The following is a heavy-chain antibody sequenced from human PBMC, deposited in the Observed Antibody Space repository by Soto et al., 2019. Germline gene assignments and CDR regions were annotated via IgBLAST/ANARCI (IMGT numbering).Heavy chain of an antibody. Sequence: ASVKVSCKVSGYTLIELSMHWVRQAPGKGLEWMGGFDPEDGETIYAQKFQGRVTMTEDTSTDTAYMELSSLRSEDTAVYYCATDRERSSRYYNFDYWGQGTLVTVSS. CDR2: FDPEDGET. D-gene: IGHD6-13*01. CDR3: ATDRERSSRYYNFDY. J-gene: IGHJ4*02. CDR1: GYTLIELS. V-gene: IGHV1-24*01.